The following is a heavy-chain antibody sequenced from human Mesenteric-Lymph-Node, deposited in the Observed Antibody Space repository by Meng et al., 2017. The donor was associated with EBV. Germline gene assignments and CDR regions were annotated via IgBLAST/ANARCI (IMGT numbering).Heavy chain of an antibody. CDR1: GNTFSTFA. CDR2: INAANGNT. J-gene: IGHJ4*02. V-gene: IGHV1-3*01. CDR3: TAYYYGSGSFSSYFED. Sequence: QVHRVQFAAEVKKPGASVRVSCKASGNTFSTFAIHWVRQGPGQSLEWMGWINAANGNTKFSQNFLGRITITRDTSASTAYMELSSLTSEDTAVYYCTAYYYGSGSFSSYFEDWGQGTLVTVSS. D-gene: IGHD3-10*01.